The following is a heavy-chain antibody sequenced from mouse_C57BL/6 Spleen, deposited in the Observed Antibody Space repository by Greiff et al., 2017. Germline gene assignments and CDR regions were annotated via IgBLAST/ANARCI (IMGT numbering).Heavy chain of an antibody. D-gene: IGHD1-1*01. CDR3: AITTVVATGAMDY. V-gene: IGHV1-82*01. CDR2: IYPGDGDT. Sequence: QVQLQQSGPELVKPGASVKISCKASGYAFSSSWMNWVKQRPGKGLEWIGRIYPGDGDTNYNGKFKGKATLTAAKSSSTAYMQLSSLTSEDSAVYFCAITTVVATGAMDYWGQGTSVTVSS. CDR1: GYAFSSSW. J-gene: IGHJ4*01.